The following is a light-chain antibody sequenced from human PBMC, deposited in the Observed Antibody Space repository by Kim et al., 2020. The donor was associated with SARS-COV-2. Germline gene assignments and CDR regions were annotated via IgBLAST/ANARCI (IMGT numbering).Light chain of an antibody. CDR2: DAS. CDR1: QSVSSN. Sequence: LSPGERATLSCRASQSVSSNLAWYQQKPGQAPRLLIYDASKWAPGIPARFSGSGSGTDFSLTISSLEFEDSAVYYCQQRSDWPITFGQGTRLEIK. V-gene: IGKV3-11*01. CDR3: QQRSDWPIT. J-gene: IGKJ5*01.